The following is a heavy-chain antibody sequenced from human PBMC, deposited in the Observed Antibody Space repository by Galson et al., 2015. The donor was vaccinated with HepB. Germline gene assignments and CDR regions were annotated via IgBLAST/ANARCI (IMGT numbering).Heavy chain of an antibody. CDR2: ISGSGGRT. CDR1: GFTFSEYA. D-gene: IGHD6-19*01. CDR3: AKGDGFSSGWLGEIAFDI. Sequence: SLRLSCAGSGFTFSEYAMSWVRQAPGKGLEWVSGISGSGGRTYYADSAKGRSAISKDNSQNTLYLQMNSLRAEDTAVYYCAKGDGFSSGWLGEIAFDIWGQGTMVTVSS. J-gene: IGHJ3*02. V-gene: IGHV3-23*01.